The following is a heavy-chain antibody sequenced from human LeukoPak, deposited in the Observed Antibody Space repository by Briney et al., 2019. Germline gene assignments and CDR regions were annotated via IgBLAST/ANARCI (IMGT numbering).Heavy chain of an antibody. Sequence: SETLSLTCAVTGHSFSTGYYWGWIRQPPGKGLEWIGSMSHNRGTYYNPSLKSRVTISMDTSKNQISLRLTSVTAADTAVYYCASYYASGVSAYNYYGMDVWGKGTTVTVSS. D-gene: IGHD3-10*01. CDR2: MSHNRGT. CDR3: ASYYASGVSAYNYYGMDV. J-gene: IGHJ6*04. V-gene: IGHV4-38-2*01. CDR1: GHSFSTGYY.